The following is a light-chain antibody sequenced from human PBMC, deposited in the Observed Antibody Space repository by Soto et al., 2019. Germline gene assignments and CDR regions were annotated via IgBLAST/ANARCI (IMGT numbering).Light chain of an antibody. V-gene: IGKV1-9*01. J-gene: IGKJ2*01. CDR1: QGISSY. Sequence: DIQMTQSPSAMSASVGDRVTITCRASQGISSYLAWYQQKPGKAPKLLIYAASTLQSGVPSRFSGSGSGTEFTLTINRLEPEDFAVYYCQAYGRSPMYTFGQGTKLEIK. CDR2: AAS. CDR3: QAYGRSPMYT.